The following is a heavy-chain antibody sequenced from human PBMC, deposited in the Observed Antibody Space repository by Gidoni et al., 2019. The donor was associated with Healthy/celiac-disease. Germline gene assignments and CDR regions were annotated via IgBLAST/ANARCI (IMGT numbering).Heavy chain of an antibody. J-gene: IGHJ6*02. CDR2: IYYSGST. CDR3: ARFPCSGGSCYDYYGMDV. CDR1: GGSISSYY. Sequence: QVQLQESGPGLVKPSETLSLTCTVSGGSISSYYWSWIRQPPGKGLEWIGYIYYSGSTNYNPSLKSRVTISVDTSKNQFSLKLSSVTAADTAVYYCARFPCSGGSCYDYYGMDVWGQGTTVTVSS. D-gene: IGHD2-15*01. V-gene: IGHV4-59*08.